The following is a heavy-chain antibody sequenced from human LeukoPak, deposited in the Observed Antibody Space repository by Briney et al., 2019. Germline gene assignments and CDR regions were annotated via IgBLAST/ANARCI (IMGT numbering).Heavy chain of an antibody. CDR2: INPSGGST. D-gene: IGHD3-10*01. J-gene: IGHJ4*02. CDR1: GCTVTGYY. CDR3: ATGLYYYGSGSNRPFDY. Sequence: ASVKVSCKASGCTVTGYYMHWVRQAPGQGLEWMGIINPSGGSTSYAQKFQGRVTMTEDTSTDTAYMELSSLRSEDMAVYYCATGLYYYGSGSNRPFDYWGQGTLVTVSS. V-gene: IGHV1-46*01.